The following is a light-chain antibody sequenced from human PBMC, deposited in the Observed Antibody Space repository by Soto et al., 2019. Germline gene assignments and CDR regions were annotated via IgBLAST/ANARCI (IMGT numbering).Light chain of an antibody. J-gene: IGKJ1*01. CDR3: QQYADSSWT. V-gene: IGKV1-5*03. Sequence: DIQMTQSPSTLSASVGDRVTITCRASQTVSIWLAWFQQKPGKAPNLLIYRVSSVESGVPSRFSGSGSGTEFTLTISNLQPADFATYYCQQYADSSWTFGQGTKVE. CDR2: RVS. CDR1: QTVSIW.